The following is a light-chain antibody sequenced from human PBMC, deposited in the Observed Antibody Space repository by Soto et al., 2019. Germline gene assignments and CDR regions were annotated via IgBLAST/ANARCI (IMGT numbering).Light chain of an antibody. CDR3: SSYTRTDTVV. CDR1: SSNIGTGGYD. V-gene: IGLV1-40*01. Sequence: QSVLTQPPSVSGAPGQRVTISCTWNSSNIGTGGYDVHWYQKRLDTAPKLVIYAFTSRASGVPDRFSGSWSASSASLAVTGLQAEDEADYYCSSYTRTDTVVFGGGTKLTVL. CDR2: AFT. J-gene: IGLJ2*01.